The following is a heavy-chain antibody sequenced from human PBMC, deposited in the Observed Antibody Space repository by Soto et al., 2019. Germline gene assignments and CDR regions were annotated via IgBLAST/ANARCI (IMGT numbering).Heavy chain of an antibody. CDR3: ARTYCSGTECYLEHYYYMDD. D-gene: IGHD2-2*01. J-gene: IGHJ6*03. Sequence: QVQLQESGPGLVKPSQTLSLTCTVSGGSMSSGTYYWSWIRQHPGKGLEWMGYIYFSGNTYYNPSIKSRVTISVDTSKNQFSLKLTSVTAADTAVYYCARTYCSGTECYLEHYYYMDDWGIGTTVTVSS. CDR2: IYFSGNT. CDR1: GGSMSSGTYY. V-gene: IGHV4-31*03.